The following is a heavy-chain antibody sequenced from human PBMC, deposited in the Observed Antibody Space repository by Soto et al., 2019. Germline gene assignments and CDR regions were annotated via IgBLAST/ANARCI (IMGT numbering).Heavy chain of an antibody. CDR3: ARHSSIVGAAAGKGWFDP. D-gene: IGHD6-13*01. J-gene: IGHJ5*02. V-gene: IGHV4-39*01. Sequence: TLSLTCTFSGGSISSSSYYWGWIRQPPWKGLEWIGSIYYSGSTYYNPSLKSRVTISVDTSKNQFSLKLSSVTAADTAVYYCARHSSIVGAAAGKGWFDPWGQGTLVTVSS. CDR1: GGSISSSSYY. CDR2: IYYSGST.